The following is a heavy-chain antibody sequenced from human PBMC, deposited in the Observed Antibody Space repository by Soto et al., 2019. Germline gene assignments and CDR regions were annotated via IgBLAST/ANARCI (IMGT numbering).Heavy chain of an antibody. D-gene: IGHD2-2*01. CDR1: GFTFSSYA. Sequence: PGGALRLSCAASGFTFSSYAMSWVRQAPWKGLEWVSAISGSGGSTYYADSVKGRFTISRDNSKNTLYLQMNSLRAEDTAVYYCAKGSHELWVVVPAAIFDYWGQGTLVTVSS. V-gene: IGHV3-23*01. CDR3: AKGSHELWVVVPAAIFDY. CDR2: ISGSGGST. J-gene: IGHJ4*02.